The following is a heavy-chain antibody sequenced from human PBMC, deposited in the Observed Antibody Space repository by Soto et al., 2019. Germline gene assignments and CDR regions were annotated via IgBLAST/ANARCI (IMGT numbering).Heavy chain of an antibody. J-gene: IGHJ6*03. CDR1: GFTFSSYG. V-gene: IGHV3-33*01. CDR3: ARASPLAAPYYYYYSMDV. CDR2: IWYDGSNK. Sequence: QVQLVASGGGVVQPGRSPRLSCAASGFTFSSYGMHWVRQAPGKGREWVAVIWYDGSNKYYAESVKARFTISRDNSKNTLYLPMNSLRAKATAVYYCARASPLAAPYYYYYSMDVWVKGTTVTVFS. D-gene: IGHD2-15*01.